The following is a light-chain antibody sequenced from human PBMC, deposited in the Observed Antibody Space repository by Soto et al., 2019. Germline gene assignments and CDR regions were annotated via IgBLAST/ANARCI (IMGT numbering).Light chain of an antibody. CDR2: GAS. V-gene: IGKV3-20*01. CDR1: QSFSSNY. Sequence: EIVLTQSPGTLSLSPGERATLSCRASQSFSSNYLAWYQQKPGQAPRILIYGASTSATGIPDRFSGTESGTDFTLTISRLEPEDSAVYYCQQYSSEWTFGQGTKVEI. CDR3: QQYSSEWT. J-gene: IGKJ1*01.